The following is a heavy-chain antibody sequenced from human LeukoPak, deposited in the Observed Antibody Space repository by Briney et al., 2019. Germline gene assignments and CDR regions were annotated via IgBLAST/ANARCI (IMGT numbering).Heavy chain of an antibody. CDR2: ITSSSTYI. V-gene: IGHV3-21*01. CDR1: GFTFSRFA. Sequence: GGSLRLSCEASGFTFSRFAMTWVRQAPGKGLEWVSSITSSSTYIYYADSVKGRFTISRDNAKNSLYLQMNSLRAEDTAVYYCARSYCRGGSCYSGDAFDIWGQGTMVTVSS. J-gene: IGHJ3*02. D-gene: IGHD2-15*01. CDR3: ARSYCRGGSCYSGDAFDI.